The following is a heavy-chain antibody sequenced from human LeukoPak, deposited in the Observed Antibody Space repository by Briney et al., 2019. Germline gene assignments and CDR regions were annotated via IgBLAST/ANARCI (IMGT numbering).Heavy chain of an antibody. Sequence: SETLSLTCTVSGVAISSSGDYWGWIRQPPGKGLEWIGSIYYSGNTYYNPSLKSRVTISVDTSKNQLSLKLSSLTAADTAVYYCARHEYSGSYYGLSWFDPWGQGTLVTVSS. J-gene: IGHJ5*02. D-gene: IGHD1-26*01. CDR3: ARHEYSGSYYGLSWFDP. V-gene: IGHV4-39*01. CDR1: GVAISSSGDY. CDR2: IYYSGNT.